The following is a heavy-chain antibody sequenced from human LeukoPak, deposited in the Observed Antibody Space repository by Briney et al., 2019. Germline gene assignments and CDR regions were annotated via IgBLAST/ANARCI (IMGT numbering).Heavy chain of an antibody. J-gene: IGHJ3*02. D-gene: IGHD3-22*01. V-gene: IGHV3-30*18. Sequence: QPGGSLRLSCAASGFTFSSYGMHWVRQAPGKGLEWVAVISYDGSNKYYADSVKGRFTISRDNSKNTLYLQMNSLRAEDTAVYYCAKDQYYYDSNAFDIWGQGTIVTVSS. CDR1: GFTFSSYG. CDR2: ISYDGSNK. CDR3: AKDQYYYDSNAFDI.